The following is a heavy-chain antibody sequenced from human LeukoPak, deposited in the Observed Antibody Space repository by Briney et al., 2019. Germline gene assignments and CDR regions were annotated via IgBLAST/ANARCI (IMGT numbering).Heavy chain of an antibody. D-gene: IGHD2-2*01. CDR3: AEDRGGCSSTSCYYFDY. V-gene: IGHV3-30*18. CDR1: GFTFSSYG. Sequence: PGGSLRLSCAASGFTFSSYGMHWVRQAPGKGLEWVAVISYDGSNKYYADSVKGRFTISRDNSKNTLYMQMNSLRAEDTAVYYCAEDRGGCSSTSCYYFDYWGQGTLVPVSS. J-gene: IGHJ4*02. CDR2: ISYDGSNK.